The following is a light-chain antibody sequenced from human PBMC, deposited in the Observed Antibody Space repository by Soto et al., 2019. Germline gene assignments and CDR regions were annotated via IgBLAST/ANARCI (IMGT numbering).Light chain of an antibody. Sequence: IQMTQSPSSLSASVGDRLTITCLARQSISSYLNWYQQKPXKAPKLXXYAASSLQSGVPSRFSGSGSGTDLTLTISSLQTEDFANYYCQQSYSTPTWTFGQGTKVDI. V-gene: IGKV1-39*01. CDR2: AAS. CDR3: QQSYSTPTWT. CDR1: QSISSY. J-gene: IGKJ1*01.